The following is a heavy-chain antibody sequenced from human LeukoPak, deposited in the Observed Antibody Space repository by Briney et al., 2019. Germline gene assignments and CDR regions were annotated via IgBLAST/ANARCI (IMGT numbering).Heavy chain of an antibody. Sequence: HPGGSLRLSCAASGFTFTNYALHWVRQAPGTGLEWVAVISADGDNEHYADSVKGRATISRDDSKNSAYLQMNSLRAEDTAVYYCARQGSSLHYYHPYMDVWGKGTTVTVSS. J-gene: IGHJ6*03. CDR3: ARQGSSLHYYHPYMDV. CDR1: GFTFTNYA. CDR2: ISADGDNE. V-gene: IGHV3-30*07. D-gene: IGHD6-6*01.